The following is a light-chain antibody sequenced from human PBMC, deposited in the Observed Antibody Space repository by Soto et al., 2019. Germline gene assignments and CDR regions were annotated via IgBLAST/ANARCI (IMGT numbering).Light chain of an antibody. CDR3: CSYAGSSTV. J-gene: IGLJ3*02. CDR1: SSDVGNYNL. V-gene: IGLV2-23*01. CDR2: EAN. Sequence: QSALTQPASVSGSPGQSITISCTGTSSDVGNYNLVSWYQQHPGKVPKLMIYEANKRPSGVSNRFSGSKSGKTASLTISGLQAEDEADYYCCSYAGSSTVFGGGTKVTVL.